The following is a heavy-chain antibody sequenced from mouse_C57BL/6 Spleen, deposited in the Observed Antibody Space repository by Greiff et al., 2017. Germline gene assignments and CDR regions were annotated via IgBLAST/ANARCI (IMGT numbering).Heavy chain of an antibody. Sequence: QVQLQQPGAELVRPGSSVKLSCKASGYTFTSYWMHWVKQRPIQGLEWIGNIDPSDSETHYNQKFKDKATLSVDKSSSTAYMQLSSLTSEDAAVYVFASEDDGAMDDWGQGTSVTVSS. D-gene: IGHD2-3*01. CDR2: IDPSDSET. CDR3: ASEDDGAMDD. CDR1: GYTFTSYW. J-gene: IGHJ4*01. V-gene: IGHV1-52*01.